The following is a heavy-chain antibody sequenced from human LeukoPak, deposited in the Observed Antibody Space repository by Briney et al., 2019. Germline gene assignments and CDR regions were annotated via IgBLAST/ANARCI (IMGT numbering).Heavy chain of an antibody. D-gene: IGHD3-10*01. CDR1: GGTFSSYA. V-gene: IGHV1-69*06. J-gene: IGHJ6*02. CDR2: IIPIFGTA. CDR3: ATESRFYGSGITYYYGMDV. Sequence: ASVKVSCKASGGTFSSYAISWVRQAPGQGLEWMGGIIPIFGTANYAQKFQGRVTMTEDTSTDTAYMELSSLRSEDTAVYYCATESRFYGSGITYYYGMDVWGQGTTVTVSS.